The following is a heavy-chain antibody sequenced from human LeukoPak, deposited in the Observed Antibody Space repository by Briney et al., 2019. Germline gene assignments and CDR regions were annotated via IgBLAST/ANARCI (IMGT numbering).Heavy chain of an antibody. Sequence: SETLSLTCAVSGGSISSGDDYYWSWIRQSPGKGLEWIGYVYYSGSTNYNPSLKSRVTMSVDTSENQFSLKLSSVTAADTAVYYCARHTPILTGYPFDYWGQGTLVTVSS. D-gene: IGHD3-9*01. J-gene: IGHJ4*02. CDR3: ARHTPILTGYPFDY. CDR1: GGSISSGDDYY. CDR2: VYYSGST. V-gene: IGHV4-61*08.